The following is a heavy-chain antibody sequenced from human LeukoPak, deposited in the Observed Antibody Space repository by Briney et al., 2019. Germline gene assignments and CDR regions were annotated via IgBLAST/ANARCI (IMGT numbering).Heavy chain of an antibody. J-gene: IGHJ3*02. CDR2: IYYSGST. D-gene: IGHD1-26*01. CDR3: ARDGWELLVADAFDI. CDR1: GGSISSDVYY. V-gene: IGHV4-30-4*01. Sequence: SETLSLTCTVSGGSISSDVYYWSWIRQPPGKGLEWIGNIYYSGSTYHNPSLKSRVTISVDKSKNQFSLKLSSVTAADTAVYYCARDGWELLVADAFDIWGQGTMVTVSS.